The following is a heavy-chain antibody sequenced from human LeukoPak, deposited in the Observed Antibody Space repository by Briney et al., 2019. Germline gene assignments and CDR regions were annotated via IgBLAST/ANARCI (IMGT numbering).Heavy chain of an antibody. J-gene: IGHJ4*02. CDR3: AKDMYSGSSFDY. CDR2: ISGSGGST. CDR1: GITFSSYA. Sequence: GGSLRLSCAASGITFSSYAMSWVRQAPGKGLEWVSAISGSGGSTYYADSVKGRFTISRDNSKNTLYLQMNSLRAEDTAVYYCAKDMYSGSSFDYWGQGTLVTVSS. D-gene: IGHD1-26*01. V-gene: IGHV3-23*01.